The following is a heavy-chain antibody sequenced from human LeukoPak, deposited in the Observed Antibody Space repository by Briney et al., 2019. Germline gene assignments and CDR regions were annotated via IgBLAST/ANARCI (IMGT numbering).Heavy chain of an antibody. V-gene: IGHV4-61*02. D-gene: IGHD6-13*01. J-gene: IGHJ4*02. CDR1: GGSISSGSYY. Sequence: SETLPLTCTVSGGSISSGSYYWSWIRQPAGKGLEWIGRIYTSGSTNYNPSLKSQVTISVDTSKNQFSLKLSSVTAADTAVYYCARQGWVRRSSSWYDYWGQGTLVTVSS. CDR3: ARQGWVRRSSSWYDY. CDR2: IYTSGST.